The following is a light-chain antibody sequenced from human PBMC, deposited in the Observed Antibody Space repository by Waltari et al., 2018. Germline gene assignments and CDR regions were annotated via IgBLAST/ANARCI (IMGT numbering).Light chain of an antibody. J-gene: IGKJ4*01. CDR2: WAS. Sequence: DIVMTQSPDSLAVSLGERATINCKSIQSVLYSSNSKNYFAWYQQKPGQPPNVLIYWASTRESGVPDRFSGSGSGTDFTLTISSLQAEDVAVYYCQQYFGLPLTFGGGTKLEIK. CDR1: QSVLYSSNSKNY. CDR3: QQYFGLPLT. V-gene: IGKV4-1*01.